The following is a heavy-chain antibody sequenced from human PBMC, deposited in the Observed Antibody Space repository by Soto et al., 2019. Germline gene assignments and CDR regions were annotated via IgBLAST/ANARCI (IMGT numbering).Heavy chain of an antibody. CDR3: PRRGEPPLRY. D-gene: IGHD3-16*01. Sequence: QVRLVQSGPEVKKPGASVKVSCKTSGYAFPHYVINWVRQAPGHGLEWMGFSTHTGNTNYAQNFPGRVVLTTGTSASTAYLEVTSLRSDGNALYYPPRRGEPPLRYWGQGNPVNVSP. CDR1: GYAFPHYV. J-gene: IGHJ4*01. CDR2: STHTGNT. V-gene: IGHV1-18*01.